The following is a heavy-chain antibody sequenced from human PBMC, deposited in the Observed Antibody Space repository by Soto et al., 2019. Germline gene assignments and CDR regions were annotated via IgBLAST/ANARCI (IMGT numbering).Heavy chain of an antibody. Sequence: ASVKVSCKASGGTFSSYAISWVRQAPGQGLEWMGGIIPIFGTANYAQKFQGRVTITADKSTSTAYMELSSLRSGDTAVYYCARDGELPSNYGFDYWGQGTLVTVSS. V-gene: IGHV1-69*06. CDR2: IIPIFGTA. CDR1: GGTFSSYA. J-gene: IGHJ4*02. CDR3: ARDGELPSNYGFDY. D-gene: IGHD1-26*01.